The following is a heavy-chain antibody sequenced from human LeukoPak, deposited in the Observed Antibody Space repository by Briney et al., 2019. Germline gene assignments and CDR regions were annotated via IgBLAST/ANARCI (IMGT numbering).Heavy chain of an antibody. CDR2: ISYDGSNK. V-gene: IGHV3-30-3*01. CDR3: ARGHWLVVVIPFADY. J-gene: IGHJ4*02. CDR1: GFTFSSYA. Sequence: GGSLRLSCAASGFTFSSYAMHWVRQAPGKGLEWVAVISYDGSNKYYADSVKGRFTISRDNSKNTLYLQMNSLRAEDTAVYYCARGHWLVVVIPFADYWGQGTLVTVSS. D-gene: IGHD3-22*01.